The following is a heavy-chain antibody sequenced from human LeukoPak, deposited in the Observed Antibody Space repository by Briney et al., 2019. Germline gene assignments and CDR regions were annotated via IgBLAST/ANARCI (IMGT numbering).Heavy chain of an antibody. D-gene: IGHD3-3*01. CDR1: GYTFTGYY. CDR3: ARGPRITIFGVVMANDAFDI. CDR2: INPNSGGT. Sequence: ASVKVSCKASGYTFTGYYMHWMRQAPGQGLEWMGWINPNSGGTVYAQKFQGRVTMTRDTSSSTAYMELSRLRFDDTVVYYCARGPRITIFGVVMANDAFDIWGQGTMVTVSS. J-gene: IGHJ3*02. V-gene: IGHV1-2*02.